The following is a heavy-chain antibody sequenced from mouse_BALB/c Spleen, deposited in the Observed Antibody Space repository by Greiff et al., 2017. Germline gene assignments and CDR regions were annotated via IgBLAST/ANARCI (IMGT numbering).Heavy chain of an antibody. CDR1: GFSLTSYG. CDR2: IWAGGST. Sequence: VKLQESGPGLVAPSQSLSITCTVSGFSLTSYGVHWVRQPPGKGLEWLGVIWAGGSTNYNSALMSRLSISKDNSKSQVFLKMNSLQTDDTAMYYCASSYYGNYGFDYWGQGTTLTVSS. J-gene: IGHJ2*01. D-gene: IGHD2-10*01. CDR3: ASSYYGNYGFDY. V-gene: IGHV2-9*02.